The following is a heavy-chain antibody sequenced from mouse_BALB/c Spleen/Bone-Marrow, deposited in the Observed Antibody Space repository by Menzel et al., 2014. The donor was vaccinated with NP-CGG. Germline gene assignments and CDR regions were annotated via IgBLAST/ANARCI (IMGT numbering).Heavy chain of an antibody. V-gene: IGHV1-54*01. CDR3: ARELGRGFAY. Sequence: QVQLQQSGVGLVRPGTSVKVSCKASGYAFTNYWIEWVKQRPGQGLEWIGVINPGSGGINYNEKFKGKATLTADKSSNTAYMQLSSLTSDDSAVYFCARELGRGFAYWGQGTLVTVSA. CDR2: INPGSGGI. D-gene: IGHD4-1*01. J-gene: IGHJ3*01. CDR1: GYAFTNYW.